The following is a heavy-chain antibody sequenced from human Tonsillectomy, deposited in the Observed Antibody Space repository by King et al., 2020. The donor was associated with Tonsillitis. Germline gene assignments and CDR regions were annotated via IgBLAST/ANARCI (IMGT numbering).Heavy chain of an antibody. J-gene: IGHJ5*02. Sequence: GGGGGGRGGWVGGAWRGAGDAFRSEGCNWGRQAPGQGLEWMGGSIPIFSTTKYAQNFEGRITITADESTSTAYMTLNSLRSDDTAFYYCARASSLWSWLDPWGQGTLVTVSS. D-gene: IGHD2-21*01. V-gene: IGHV1-69*01. CDR3: ARASSLWSWLDP. CDR2: SIPIFSTT. CDR1: GDAFRSEG.